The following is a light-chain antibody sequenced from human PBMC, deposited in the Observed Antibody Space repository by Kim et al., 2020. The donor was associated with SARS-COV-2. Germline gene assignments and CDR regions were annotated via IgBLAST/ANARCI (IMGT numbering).Light chain of an antibody. Sequence: PGQSITSSCTGTSSDIGSYNLVSWYQQHPGKAPKLMIYEVSQRPSGVSNRFSGSKSGNTASLTISGLQAEDEADYYCCSYAGSSSVFGGGTQLTVL. CDR3: CSYAGSSSV. CDR1: SSDIGSYNL. V-gene: IGLV2-23*02. J-gene: IGLJ2*01. CDR2: EVS.